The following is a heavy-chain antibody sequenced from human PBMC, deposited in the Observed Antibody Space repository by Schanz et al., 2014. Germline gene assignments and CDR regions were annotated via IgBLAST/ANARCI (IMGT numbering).Heavy chain of an antibody. CDR1: GFTFSEVY. J-gene: IGHJ4*02. CDR2: IKHDGSEK. D-gene: IGHD2-2*01. Sequence: EVQLVESGGGLVEPGGSLRLSCSGSGFTFSEVYMSWVRQAPGKGLEWVAYIKHDGSEKYHVDSVKGRFTISRDNAKNSLYLQMNSLRAEDTAVYYCERFQSPHQPFDYWGQGTLVTVSS. CDR3: ERFQSPHQPFDY. V-gene: IGHV3-7*01.